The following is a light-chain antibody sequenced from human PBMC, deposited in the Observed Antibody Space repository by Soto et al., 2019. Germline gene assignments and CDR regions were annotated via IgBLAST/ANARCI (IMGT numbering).Light chain of an antibody. CDR1: QSVSSN. V-gene: IGKV3-15*01. CDR3: QHFNNWPLP. CDR2: GAS. J-gene: IGKJ4*01. Sequence: EIVMTQSPATLSVSPGERATLSCRASQSVSSNLAWYQHKPGQAPRLLIYGASTRATGIPARFSGSGSGTEFTLTINSLQSEDFAVYYCQHFNNWPLPFGGGTKVEIK.